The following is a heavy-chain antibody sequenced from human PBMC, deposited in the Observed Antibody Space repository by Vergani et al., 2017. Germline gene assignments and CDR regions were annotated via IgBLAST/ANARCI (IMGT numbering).Heavy chain of an antibody. CDR3: AKSSRLYYDFWSGYSDYYMDV. J-gene: IGHJ6*03. Sequence: EVQLLESGGGLVQPGGSLRLSCAASGFTFSSYAMSWVRQAPGKGLEWVSAISGSGGSTYYADSVKGRFTISRDNSKNTLYLQMNSLRAEDTAVYYCAKSSRLYYDFWSGYSDYYMDVWGKGTTVTVSS. CDR1: GFTFSSYA. D-gene: IGHD3-3*01. V-gene: IGHV3-23*01. CDR2: ISGSGGST.